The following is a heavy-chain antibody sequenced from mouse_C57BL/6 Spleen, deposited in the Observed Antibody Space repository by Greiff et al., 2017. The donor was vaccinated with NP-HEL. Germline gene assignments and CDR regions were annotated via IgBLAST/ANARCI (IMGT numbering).Heavy chain of an antibody. CDR1: GYTFTSYW. D-gene: IGHD1-1*01. Sequence: QVQLKESGAELVRPGTSVKLSCKASGYTFTSYWMHWVKQRPGQGLEWIGVIDPSDSYTNYNQKFKGKATLTVDTSSSTAYMQLSSLTSEDSAVYYWAREGSGWYFDVWGTGTTVTVSS. V-gene: IGHV1-59*01. J-gene: IGHJ1*03. CDR3: AREGSGWYFDV. CDR2: IDPSDSYT.